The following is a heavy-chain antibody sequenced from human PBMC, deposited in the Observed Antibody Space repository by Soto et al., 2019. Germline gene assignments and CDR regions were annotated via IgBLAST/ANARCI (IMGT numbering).Heavy chain of an antibody. V-gene: IGHV4-34*01. J-gene: IGHJ3*02. D-gene: IGHD3-10*01. Sequence: QVQLQQWGAGLLKPSETLSLTCAVYGGSFSGYYWSWIRQPPGKGLEWIGEINHSGSTNYNPSLTSRVTISVDTSKNQFSLKLSSVTAADTAVYYCARERGDDAFDIWGQGTMVTVSS. CDR2: INHSGST. CDR3: ARERGDDAFDI. CDR1: GGSFSGYY.